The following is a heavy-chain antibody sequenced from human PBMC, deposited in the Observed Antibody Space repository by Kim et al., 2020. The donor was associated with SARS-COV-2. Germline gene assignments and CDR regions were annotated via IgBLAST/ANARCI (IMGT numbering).Heavy chain of an antibody. CDR1: GFTFSSYA. D-gene: IGHD6-19*01. J-gene: IGHJ5*02. V-gene: IGHV3-30*04. CDR3: ARGVGGSGWHNWFDP. CDR2: ISYDGSNK. Sequence: GGSLRLSCAASGFTFSSYAMHWVRQAPGKGLEWVAVISYDGSNKYYADSVKGRFTISRDNSKNTLYLQMNSLRAEDTAVYYCARGVGGSGWHNWFDPWGQGTLVTVSS.